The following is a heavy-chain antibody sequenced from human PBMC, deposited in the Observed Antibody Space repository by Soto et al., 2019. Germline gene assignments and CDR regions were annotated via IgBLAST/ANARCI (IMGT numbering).Heavy chain of an antibody. CDR3: ARVLQYSGSYSTVFGRAFDI. CDR1: GGSFSGYY. CDR2: INHSGST. D-gene: IGHD1-26*01. J-gene: IGHJ3*02. V-gene: IGHV4-34*01. Sequence: SETLSLTCAVYGGSFSGYYWSWIRQPPGKGLEWIGEINHSGSTNYNPSLKSRVTISVDTSKNQFSLKLSSVTAADTAVYYCARVLQYSGSYSTVFGRAFDIWGQGTMVTVSS.